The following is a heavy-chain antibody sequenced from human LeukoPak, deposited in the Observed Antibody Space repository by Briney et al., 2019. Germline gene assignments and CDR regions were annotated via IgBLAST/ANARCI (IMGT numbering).Heavy chain of an antibody. CDR2: GHYRGHT. Sequence: PETLSLTCAVYGGSFSGYYWSWIRQPPGKGLEWIGSGHYRGHTYYNPSLNSRLTVSLDTSKSQFSLKLTSVTAADTAMYYCARHEFSGWYDYFDYWGQGILVPVSS. CDR1: GGSFSGYY. V-gene: IGHV4-34*01. CDR3: ARHEFSGWYDYFDY. J-gene: IGHJ4*02. D-gene: IGHD6-19*01.